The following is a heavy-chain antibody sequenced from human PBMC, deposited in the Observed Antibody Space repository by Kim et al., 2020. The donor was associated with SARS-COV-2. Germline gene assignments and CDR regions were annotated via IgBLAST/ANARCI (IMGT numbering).Heavy chain of an antibody. D-gene: IGHD4-4*01. J-gene: IGHJ6*03. Sequence: SETLSLTCAVYGGSFSGYYWSWIRQPPGKGLEWIGEINHSGSTNYNPSLKSRVTISVDTSKNQFSLKLSSVTAADTAVYYCARGGNPYIIYYYMDVWGKGTTVTVSS. V-gene: IGHV4-34*01. CDR2: INHSGST. CDR3: ARGGNPYIIYYYMDV. CDR1: GGSFSGYY.